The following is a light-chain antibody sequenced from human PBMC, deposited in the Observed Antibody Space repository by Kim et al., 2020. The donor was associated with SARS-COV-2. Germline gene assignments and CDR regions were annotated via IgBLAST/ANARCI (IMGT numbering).Light chain of an antibody. CDR3: LQHRTYPIT. V-gene: IGKV1-17*01. Sequence: ASVGDRVTITCRASQDIGNDLGWYQQSPGRAPKRLIYGASNLQSGVPSRFSGSGSETEFTLTINSLQPVDFATYFCLQHRTYPITFGQGTRLEIK. J-gene: IGKJ5*01. CDR2: GAS. CDR1: QDIGND.